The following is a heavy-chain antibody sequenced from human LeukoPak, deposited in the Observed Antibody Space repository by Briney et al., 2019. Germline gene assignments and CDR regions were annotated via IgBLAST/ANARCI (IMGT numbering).Heavy chain of an antibody. CDR2: ISRSGDIT. Sequence: GGSLRLSCAASGFTFSSYTMSWVRQRPGKGLEWVSTISRSGDITQYADSVKGHFTISRDNSESTLFLQMPSLRAEDTAVYYCARKSSGHYPFDCWGQGTLVTVSS. CDR1: GFTFSSYT. J-gene: IGHJ4*02. CDR3: ARKSSGHYPFDC. D-gene: IGHD3-22*01. V-gene: IGHV3-23*01.